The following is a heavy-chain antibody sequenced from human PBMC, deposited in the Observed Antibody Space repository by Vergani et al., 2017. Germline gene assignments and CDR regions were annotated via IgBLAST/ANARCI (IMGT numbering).Heavy chain of an antibody. CDR3: ARGRYRRHRNYYYYMDV. V-gene: IGHV4-59*06. Sequence: QVQLQESGPGLVKPSETLSLTCTVSGGSISSYYWSWIRQHPGKGLEWIGYIYYSGSTYYNPSLKSRVTISVDTSKNQFYLKLRAVTAADTAVYYCARGRYRRHRNYYYYMDVWGKGTTVTVSS. J-gene: IGHJ6*03. CDR1: GGSISSYY. D-gene: IGHD2-2*02. CDR2: IYYSGST.